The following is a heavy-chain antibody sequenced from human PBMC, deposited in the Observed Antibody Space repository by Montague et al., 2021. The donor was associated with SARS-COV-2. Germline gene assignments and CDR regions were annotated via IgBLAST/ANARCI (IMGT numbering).Heavy chain of an antibody. CDR1: GFTFSSYA. J-gene: IGHJ3*02. V-gene: IGHV3-30-3*01. Sequence: SLRLSCAASGFTFSSYAMHWVRQAPDKGLEWVAVISYDGSNKYYADSVKGRFTISRDNSKNTLYLQMNSLRAEDTAVYYCARSAWGGYRDAFDIWGQGTMVTVSS. D-gene: IGHD3-16*02. CDR3: ARSAWGGYRDAFDI. CDR2: ISYDGSNK.